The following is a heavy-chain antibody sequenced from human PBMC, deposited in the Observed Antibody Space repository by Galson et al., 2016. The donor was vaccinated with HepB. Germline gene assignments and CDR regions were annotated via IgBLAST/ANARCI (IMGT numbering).Heavy chain of an antibody. CDR1: GFSFRRYA. V-gene: IGHV3-30*04. D-gene: IGHD4-23*01. J-gene: IGHJ3*02. CDR2: ASYDGSDT. CDR3: VKSRWELVDGFDM. Sequence: SLRLSCAASGFSFRRYAMHWVRQAPGKGLEWVAVASYDGSDTYYTDSVKGRFTISRDNSKDTLHLQMNSLRPEDTAFYFCVKSRWELVDGFDMWGQGTMVTVSS.